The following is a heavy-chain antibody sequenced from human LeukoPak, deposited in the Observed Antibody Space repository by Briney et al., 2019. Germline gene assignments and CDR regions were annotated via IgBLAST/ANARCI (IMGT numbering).Heavy chain of an antibody. J-gene: IGHJ3*02. V-gene: IGHV4-34*01. CDR1: GGSFSGYY. Sequence: SETLSLTCVVYGGSFSGYYWSWIRQPPGKGLEWIGEINHSGSTNYNPSLKSRVTISVDTSKNQFSLKLSSVTAADTAVYYCARGALDGYNSEFAFDIWGQGTMVTVSS. CDR2: INHSGST. CDR3: ARGALDGYNSEFAFDI. D-gene: IGHD5-24*01.